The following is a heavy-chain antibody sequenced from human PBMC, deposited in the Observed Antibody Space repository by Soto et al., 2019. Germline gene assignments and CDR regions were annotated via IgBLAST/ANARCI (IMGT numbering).Heavy chain of an antibody. V-gene: IGHV3-23*01. Sequence: SGGSLRLSCAACGFTFSSYAMSWVRQAPGKGLEWVSAISGSGGSTYYADSVKGRFTISRDNSKNTLYLQMNSLRAEDTAVYYCASSRDIVVVPAAIIDWFDPWGQGTLVTV. D-gene: IGHD2-2*01. CDR3: ASSRDIVVVPAAIIDWFDP. J-gene: IGHJ5*02. CDR1: GFTFSSYA. CDR2: ISGSGGST.